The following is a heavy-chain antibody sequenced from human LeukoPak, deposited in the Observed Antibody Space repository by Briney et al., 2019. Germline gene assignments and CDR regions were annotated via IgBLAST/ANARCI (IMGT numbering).Heavy chain of an antibody. V-gene: IGHV3-23*01. J-gene: IGHJ3*02. Sequence: GGSLRLSCAASGFTFSSYAMSWVRQAPGKGLEWVSAISGSGGSTYYADSVKGRFTISRDNSKNTLYLQMNSLRAEDTAVYYCAKPLAVGYCSSTSCYDAFDIWGQGTMVTVSS. D-gene: IGHD2-2*01. CDR1: GFTFSSYA. CDR2: ISGSGGST. CDR3: AKPLAVGYCSSTSCYDAFDI.